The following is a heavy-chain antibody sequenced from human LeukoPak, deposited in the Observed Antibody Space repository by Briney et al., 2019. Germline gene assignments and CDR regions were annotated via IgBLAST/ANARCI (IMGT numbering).Heavy chain of an antibody. CDR3: ARGLGGSGSYRRGYYFDY. D-gene: IGHD3-10*01. V-gene: IGHV3-11*01. J-gene: IGHJ4*02. CDR1: GFTFSDYY. Sequence: GGSLRLSCAASGFTFSDYYMSWIRQAPGKGLEWVPYISSSGSTIYYADSVKGRFTISRDNSKNTLYLQMNSLRAEDTAVYYCARGLGGSGSYRRGYYFDYWGQGTLVTVSS. CDR2: ISSSGSTI.